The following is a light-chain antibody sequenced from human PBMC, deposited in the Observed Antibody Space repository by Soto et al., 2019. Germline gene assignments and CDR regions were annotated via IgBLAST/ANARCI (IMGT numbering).Light chain of an antibody. CDR2: DVS. J-gene: IGLJ1*01. CDR1: ISDVGGYNF. Sequence: QSVLTQPASVSGSPGQSITISCTGTISDVGGYNFVSWYQQYPSKAPKLMICDVSNRPSGVSNRFSGSKSGNTASLTISGLQAEDEADYYCSSFTGSNYVFGTGTKVTVL. CDR3: SSFTGSNYV. V-gene: IGLV2-14*03.